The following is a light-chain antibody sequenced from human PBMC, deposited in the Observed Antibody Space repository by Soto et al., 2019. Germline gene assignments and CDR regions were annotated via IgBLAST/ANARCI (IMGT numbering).Light chain of an antibody. CDR3: SSYTSSSLLV. Sequence: QSALTQPASVSGSPGQSITISCTGTSSDVGGYNSVSWYQQHPGKAPKLMIYDVTNRPSGVSDRFSGSKFGNTAALTISILQADDEADYYCSSYTSSSLLVFGGGTKLTVL. CDR2: DVT. CDR1: SSDVGGYNS. J-gene: IGLJ2*01. V-gene: IGLV2-14*01.